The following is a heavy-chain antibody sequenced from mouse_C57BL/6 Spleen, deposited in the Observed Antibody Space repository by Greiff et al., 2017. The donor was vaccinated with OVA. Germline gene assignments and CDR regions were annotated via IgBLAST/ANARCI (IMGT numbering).Heavy chain of an antibody. V-gene: IGHV10-1*01. CDR2: IRSKSNNYAT. CDR3: VRETTVVATPFAY. D-gene: IGHD1-1*01. Sequence: EVQGVESGGGLVQPKGSLKLSCAASGFSFNTYAMNWVRQAPGKGLEWVARIRSKSNNYATYYADSVKDRFTISRDDSESMLYLQMNNLKTEDTAMYYCVRETTVVATPFAYWGQGTLVTVSA. J-gene: IGHJ3*01. CDR1: GFSFNTYA.